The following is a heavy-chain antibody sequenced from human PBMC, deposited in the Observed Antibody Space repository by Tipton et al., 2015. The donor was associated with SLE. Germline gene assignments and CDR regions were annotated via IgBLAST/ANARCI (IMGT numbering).Heavy chain of an antibody. CDR1: GGSFGGYY. Sequence: TLSLTCAVYGGSFGGYYWSWIRQPPGKGLEWIGSIYRSGTAYYNPSLKSRVTMSVDTSKNQFSLKLTSVTAADTAVYYCARDPYDSWSDYQATFDYWGQGTLATVSP. D-gene: IGHD3-3*01. CDR2: IYRSGTA. CDR3: ARDPYDSWSDYQATFDY. J-gene: IGHJ4*02. V-gene: IGHV4-34*01.